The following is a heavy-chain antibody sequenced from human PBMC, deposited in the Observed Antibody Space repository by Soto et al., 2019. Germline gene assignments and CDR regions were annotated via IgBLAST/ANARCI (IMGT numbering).Heavy chain of an antibody. CDR2: IYYSGST. J-gene: IGHJ4*02. Sequence: QVQLQESGPGLVKPSQTLPLTCTVSGGSISIGGYYWSWIRQHPGKGLEWFGYIYYSGSTYYNPSLRSRVSISVDTSKNQFSLKLSSVTAADTAVYYCARSPEATVTAFDYWGQGTLVTVSS. CDR1: GGSISIGGYY. CDR3: ARSPEATVTAFDY. V-gene: IGHV4-31*03. D-gene: IGHD4-17*01.